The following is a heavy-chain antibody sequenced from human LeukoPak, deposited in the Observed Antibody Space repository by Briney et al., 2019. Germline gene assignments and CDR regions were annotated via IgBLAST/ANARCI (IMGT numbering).Heavy chain of an antibody. V-gene: IGHV4-39*07. CDR2: IYYSGST. J-gene: IGHJ4*02. D-gene: IGHD7-27*01. CDR1: GGSISSYY. Sequence: SETLSLTCTVSGGSISSYYWSWIRQPPGKGREWIGSIYYSGSTYYNPSLKSRVTISVDTSKNQFSLNLSSVTAADTAVYYCARFSPRAMGNYLDFWGQGTLVTVSS. CDR3: ARFSPRAMGNYLDF.